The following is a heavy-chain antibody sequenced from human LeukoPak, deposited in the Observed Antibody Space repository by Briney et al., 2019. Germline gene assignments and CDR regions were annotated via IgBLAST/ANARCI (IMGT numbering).Heavy chain of an antibody. Sequence: SETLSLTCAGYGGSFSGYYCSWIRKPPGKGLEWIGEINHSGSTNYNPSLNRRVTISVDTSKNQFSLMRSSVTAADTAVYYCARLGIAVAGTSQGTIPFDYWGQGTLVTVSS. J-gene: IGHJ4*02. CDR2: INHSGST. CDR3: ARLGIAVAGTSQGTIPFDY. V-gene: IGHV4-34*01. CDR1: GGSFSGYY. D-gene: IGHD6-19*01.